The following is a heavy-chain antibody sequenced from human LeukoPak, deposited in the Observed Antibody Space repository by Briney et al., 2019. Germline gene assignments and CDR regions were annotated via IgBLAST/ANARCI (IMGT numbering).Heavy chain of an antibody. CDR1: GGSISSYY. Sequence: SETLSLTCTVSGGSISSYYWSWIRQPPGKGLEWIGYIYYSGSTNYNPSLKSRVTISVDTSKNQFSLKLSSVTAADTAVYYCARTKYSSSWLFDYWGQGTLVTVSP. V-gene: IGHV4-59*08. J-gene: IGHJ4*02. CDR2: IYYSGST. D-gene: IGHD6-13*01. CDR3: ARTKYSSSWLFDY.